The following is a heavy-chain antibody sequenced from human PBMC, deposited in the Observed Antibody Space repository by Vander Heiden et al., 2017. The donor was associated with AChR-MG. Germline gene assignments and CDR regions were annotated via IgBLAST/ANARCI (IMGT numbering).Heavy chain of an antibody. V-gene: IGHV4-34*01. CDR3: ARVDCSSTSCYLYRRYYYGMDV. J-gene: IGHJ6*02. Sequence: QVQLQQWGAGLLKPSETLSLTCAVSGGSSSGYYWSSVRQPPGKGVEWIGEINHSGSTKYNPSLKSRVTISVDTSKNQFSLKLSSVTAADTAVYYWARVDCSSTSCYLYRRYYYGMDVWGQGTTVTVSS. CDR2: INHSGST. CDR1: GGSSSGYY. D-gene: IGHD2-2*01.